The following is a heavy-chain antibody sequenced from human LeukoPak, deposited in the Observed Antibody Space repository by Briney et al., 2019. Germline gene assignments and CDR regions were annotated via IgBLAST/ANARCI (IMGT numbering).Heavy chain of an antibody. CDR2: IRYDGSIK. CDR3: AKDPAGYCSSTSCYGGAFDI. Sequence: GGSLRLSCAASGFTFSSYGMHWVRQAPGKGLEWVAFIRYDGSIKYYADSVKGRFTISRDNSKNTLYLQMNSLRAEDTAVYYCAKDPAGYCSSTSCYGGAFDIWGQGTMVTVSS. D-gene: IGHD2-2*01. CDR1: GFTFSSYG. V-gene: IGHV3-30*02. J-gene: IGHJ3*02.